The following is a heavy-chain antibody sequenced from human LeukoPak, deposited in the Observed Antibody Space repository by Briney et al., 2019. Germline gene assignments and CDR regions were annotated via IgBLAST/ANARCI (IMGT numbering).Heavy chain of an antibody. CDR3: AKDLYCSSTSCSLFDY. CDR2: ISGSGGST. D-gene: IGHD2-2*01. V-gene: IGHV3-23*01. CDR1: GFTFSSYA. Sequence: GGSLRLSCAASGFTFSSYAMSWVRQAPGKGLEWVSAISGSGGSTYYADSVKGRFTISRDNSKNTLYLQMNSLRAEDTAVYYCAKDLYCSSTSCSLFDYWGQGTLVTVSS. J-gene: IGHJ4*02.